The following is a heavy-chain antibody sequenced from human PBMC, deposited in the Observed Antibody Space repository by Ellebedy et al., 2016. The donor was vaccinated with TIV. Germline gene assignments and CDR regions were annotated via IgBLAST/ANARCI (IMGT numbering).Heavy chain of an antibody. Sequence: GESLKISCAASGFTFSRYWMHWVRQVPGKGLVWVSRINSDGSTTNYADSVKGRFTISRENSKNTVFLQMNSLRAEDTAVYYCARDRETWFGDPTGLDYWGQGTLVTVSS. CDR2: INSDGSTT. CDR3: ARDRETWFGDPTGLDY. D-gene: IGHD3-10*01. CDR1: GFTFSRYW. J-gene: IGHJ4*02. V-gene: IGHV3-74*01.